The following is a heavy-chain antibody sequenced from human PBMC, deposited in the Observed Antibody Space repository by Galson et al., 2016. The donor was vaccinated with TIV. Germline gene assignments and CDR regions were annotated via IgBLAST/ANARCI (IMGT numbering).Heavy chain of an antibody. J-gene: IGHJ6*02. CDR3: AGARSTTRFGMDV. CDR2: ISYDGGYR. V-gene: IGHV3-30-3*01. CDR1: GLTLNNYA. Sequence: SLRLSCAASGLTLNNYAIHWVRQAPGKGLEWVATISYDGGYRSYEDSVKGRFTIYSDKSAHSLALQMDSLRPEDTGVYYCAGARSTTRFGMDVWGQGTTVTVSS. D-gene: IGHD6-13*01.